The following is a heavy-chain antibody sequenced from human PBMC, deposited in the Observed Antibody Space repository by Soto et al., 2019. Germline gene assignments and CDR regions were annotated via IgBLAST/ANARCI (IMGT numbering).Heavy chain of an antibody. D-gene: IGHD2-15*01. CDR2: ISSNGGST. J-gene: IGHJ1*01. V-gene: IGHV3-64D*08. CDR3: VKDAGVVVVAATPTTTATDEYFQH. Sequence: PGASLRLSCAASGFTFRSYAMHWVRQAPGKRLEYVSAISSNGGSTYYADSVKGRFTISRDNSKNTLYLQMSSLRAEDTAVYYCVKDAGVVVVAATPTTTATDEYFQHWGQGTLVTVSS. CDR1: GFTFRSYA.